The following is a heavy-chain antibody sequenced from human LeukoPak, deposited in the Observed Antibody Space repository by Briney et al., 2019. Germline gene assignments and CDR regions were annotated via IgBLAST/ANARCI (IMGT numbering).Heavy chain of an antibody. CDR1: GYTFTSYD. CDR2: MNPNSGNT. D-gene: IGHD5-12*01. V-gene: IGHV1-8*01. J-gene: IGHJ4*02. CDR3: ARGYSGYDYCDY. Sequence: ASVKVSCKASGYTFTSYDINWVRQATGQGLEWVGWMNPNSGNTGYAQKFQGRVTMTRNTSISTAYMELSSLRSEDTAVYYCARGYSGYDYCDYWGQGTLVTVSS.